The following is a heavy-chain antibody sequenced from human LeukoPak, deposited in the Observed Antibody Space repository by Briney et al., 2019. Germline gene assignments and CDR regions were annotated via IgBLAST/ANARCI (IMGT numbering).Heavy chain of an antibody. Sequence: SETLSLTCAVYGGSFSGYYWSWIRQPPGKGLEWIGEINHSGSTNYNPSLKSRVTISVDTSKNQFSLKLSSVTAADTAVYYCARGVVGATRTTGGFDYWGQGTPVTVSS. CDR3: ARGVVGATRTTGGFDY. V-gene: IGHV4-34*01. CDR2: INHSGST. J-gene: IGHJ4*02. CDR1: GGSFSGYY. D-gene: IGHD1-26*01.